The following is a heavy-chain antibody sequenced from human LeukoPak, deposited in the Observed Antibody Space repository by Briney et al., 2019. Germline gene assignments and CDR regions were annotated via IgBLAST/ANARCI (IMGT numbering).Heavy chain of an antibody. Sequence: GGSLRLSCAASGFTFSRYGIHWVRQAPGKGLEWVAFIRYDGSNKNYADSVKGRFTISRDNAKNSLCLQMNSLRAEDTAVYYCARDSSWLQFGSLVYYYYMDVWGKGTTVTVSS. D-gene: IGHD5-24*01. CDR1: GFTFSRYG. V-gene: IGHV3-30*02. J-gene: IGHJ6*03. CDR2: IRYDGSNK. CDR3: ARDSSWLQFGSLVYYYYMDV.